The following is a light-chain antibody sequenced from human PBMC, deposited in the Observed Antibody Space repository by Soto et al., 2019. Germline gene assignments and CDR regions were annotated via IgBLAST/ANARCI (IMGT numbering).Light chain of an antibody. CDR2: EVS. V-gene: IGLV2-14*01. CDR3: SSHSSSSTPYV. J-gene: IGLJ1*01. CDR1: SSDVGAYNY. Sequence: QSALTQPASVSGAPGQSIIISCTGTSSDVGAYNYVSSYQQHPRKAPKLMIYEVSNRPSGVSNRFSASKSGNTASLTISGLQAEDEADYYCSSHSSSSTPYVFGSGTKVTVL.